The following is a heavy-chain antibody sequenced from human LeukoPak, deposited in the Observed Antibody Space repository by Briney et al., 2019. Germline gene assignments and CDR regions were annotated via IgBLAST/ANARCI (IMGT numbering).Heavy chain of an antibody. V-gene: IGHV3-9*01. CDR2: ISWNSGSI. CDR3: AKATGYCSSTSCHYFDY. CDR1: GFTFDDYA. D-gene: IGHD2-2*01. Sequence: PGGSLRLSCAASGFTFDDYAMHWVRQAPGKGLEWVSDISWNSGSIGYADSVKGRFTISRDNAKNSLYLQMNSLRAEDTALYYCAKATGYCSSTSCHYFDYWGQGTLVTVSS. J-gene: IGHJ4*02.